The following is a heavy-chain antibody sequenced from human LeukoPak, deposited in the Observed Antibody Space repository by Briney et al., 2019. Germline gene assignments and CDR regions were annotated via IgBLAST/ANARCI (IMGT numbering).Heavy chain of an antibody. V-gene: IGHV3-23*01. CDR1: KFSFSSIG. CDR2: ISASSQGI. J-gene: IGHJ6*03. CDR3: AKYYGDDPDYYYYMDV. Sequence: GGSLRLSCAASKFSFSSIGMSWVRQAPGKGLEWISGISASSQGIYYADSVRGRFTVSRDNSKNTLYLQMNSLTVEDTAVYYCAKYYGDDPDYYYYMDVWGKGTTVTISS. D-gene: IGHD4-17*01.